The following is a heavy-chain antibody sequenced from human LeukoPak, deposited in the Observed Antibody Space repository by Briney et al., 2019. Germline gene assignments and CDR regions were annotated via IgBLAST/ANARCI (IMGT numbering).Heavy chain of an antibody. V-gene: IGHV4-59*01. CDR1: GGSISNYY. CDR2: IYYSGRT. Sequence: SETLSLTCTVSGGSISNYYWSWIRQPPGKGLEWIGYIYYSGRTSYNPSLKSRVTISVDTSKNQFSLRLSSVTAADTPVYYCARGQNDRSGYTVSELGSGFFYCWGKRTMVTVSS. J-gene: IGHJ4*02. CDR3: ARGQNDRSGYTVSELGSGFFYC. D-gene: IGHD5-18*01.